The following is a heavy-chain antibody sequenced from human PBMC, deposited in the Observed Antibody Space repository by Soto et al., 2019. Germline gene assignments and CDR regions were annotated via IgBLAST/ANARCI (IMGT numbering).Heavy chain of an antibody. V-gene: IGHV1-2*04. CDR2: INPNSGGT. D-gene: IGHD6-25*01. J-gene: IGHJ6*02. CDR1: GYTFTGYY. CDR3: AAATISYYYYGMDV. Sequence: ASVKVSCKASGYTFTGYYMHWVRQAPGQGLEWMGWINPNSGGTNYAQKFQVWVTMTRDTSISTAYMELRRLRSDDTAVYYSAAATISYYYYGMDVWGQGTTVTVSS.